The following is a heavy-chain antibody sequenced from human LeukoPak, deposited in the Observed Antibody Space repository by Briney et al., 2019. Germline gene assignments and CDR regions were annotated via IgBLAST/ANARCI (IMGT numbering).Heavy chain of an antibody. V-gene: IGHV5-51*01. Sequence: IYPGDSDTRYSPSFQGQVTISADKSISTAYLQWSSLKASDTAMYYCARGSGTSPTGSAFDIWGQGTMVTVSS. D-gene: IGHD1-7*01. CDR2: IYPGDSDT. CDR3: ARGSGTSPTGSAFDI. J-gene: IGHJ3*02.